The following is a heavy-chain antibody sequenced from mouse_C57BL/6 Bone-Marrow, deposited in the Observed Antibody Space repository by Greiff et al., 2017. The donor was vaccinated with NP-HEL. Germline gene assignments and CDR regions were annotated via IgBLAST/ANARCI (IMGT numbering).Heavy chain of an antibody. V-gene: IGHV1-26*01. D-gene: IGHD2-4*01. CDR1: GYTFTDYY. Sequence: VQLQQSGPELVKPGASVKISCKASGYTFTDYYMNWVKQSHGKSLEWIGDINPNNGGTSYNQKFKGKATLTVDKSSSTAYMELRSLTSEDSAVYYCARSTALYYDYDGDFDYWGQGTTLTVSS. CDR2: INPNNGGT. J-gene: IGHJ2*01. CDR3: ARSTALYYDYDGDFDY.